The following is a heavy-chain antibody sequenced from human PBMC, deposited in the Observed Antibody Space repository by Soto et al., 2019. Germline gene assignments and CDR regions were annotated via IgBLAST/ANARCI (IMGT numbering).Heavy chain of an antibody. V-gene: IGHV4-34*01. CDR2: INHSGST. CDR1: GGSFSGYY. CDR3: ARGQRYFDWLLWGFNY. J-gene: IGHJ4*02. Sequence: QVQLQQWGAGLLKPSETLSLTCAVYGGSFSGYYWSWIRQPPGKGLEWIGEINHSGSTNYNPSLKSQVTISVDTSKNQFSLKLSSVTAADTAVYYCARGQRYFDWLLWGFNYWGQGTLVTVSS. D-gene: IGHD3-9*01.